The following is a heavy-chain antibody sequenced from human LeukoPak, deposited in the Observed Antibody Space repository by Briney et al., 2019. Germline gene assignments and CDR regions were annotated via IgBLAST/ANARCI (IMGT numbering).Heavy chain of an antibody. D-gene: IGHD3-10*01. V-gene: IGHV4-4*07. CDR3: ARDNVDSGSFDY. Sequence: SETLSLTCTVSGGSISSYYCSWIQQPAGKGLEWIGRIDTSGTTYNNPSLKSRVTMSVDTSKHQVSLRLSSVTAADTAMYYCARDNVDSGSFDYWGQGILVTVSS. J-gene: IGHJ4*02. CDR1: GGSISSYY. CDR2: IDTSGTT.